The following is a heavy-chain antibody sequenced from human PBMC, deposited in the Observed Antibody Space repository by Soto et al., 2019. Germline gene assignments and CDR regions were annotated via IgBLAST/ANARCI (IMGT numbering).Heavy chain of an antibody. J-gene: IGHJ5*02. CDR3: ARRSVSETNYFDP. V-gene: IGHV2-5*02. CDR1: GFSLSTNEMG. CDR2: FFWDDDK. Sequence: SGPTLVNPTQTLTLTCTFSGFSLSTNEMGVGWIRQPPGKALEWLALFFWDDDKHTNPSLSARLTITKDTSKNQVVLTMTNMEPVDTATYYCARRSVSETNYFDPWGQGILVTVSS.